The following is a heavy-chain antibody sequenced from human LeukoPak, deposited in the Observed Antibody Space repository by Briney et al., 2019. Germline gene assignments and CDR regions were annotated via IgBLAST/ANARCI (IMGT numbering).Heavy chain of an antibody. CDR1: GGSISSYY. J-gene: IGHJ5*02. CDR3: ARGFKWLGELWPNWFDP. Sequence: SETLSLTCTVSGGSISSYYWSWIRQPAGKGLEWIGRIYTSGSTNYNPSLKSRVTMSVDTSKNQFSLKLSSVTAADTAVYYCARGFKWLGELWPNWFDPWGQGTLVTASS. V-gene: IGHV4-4*07. CDR2: IYTSGST. D-gene: IGHD3-10*01.